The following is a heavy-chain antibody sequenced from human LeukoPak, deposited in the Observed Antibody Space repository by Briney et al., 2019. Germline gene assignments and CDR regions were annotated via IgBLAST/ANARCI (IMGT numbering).Heavy chain of an antibody. CDR3: AKGSSGYFADL. V-gene: IGHV3-21*04. CDR2: ISSSSSYI. CDR1: GFTFSSYS. Sequence: GGSLRLSCAASGFTFSSYSMNWVRQAPGKGLEWVSSISSSSSYIYYADSVKGRFTISRDNAKNSLFLQMNSLRAEDTALYYCAKGSSGYFADLWGQGTLVTVSS. J-gene: IGHJ5*02. D-gene: IGHD3-22*01.